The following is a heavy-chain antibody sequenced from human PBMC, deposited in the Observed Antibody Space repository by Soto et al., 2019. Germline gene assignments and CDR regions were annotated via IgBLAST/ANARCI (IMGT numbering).Heavy chain of an antibody. CDR1: GGSITSSY. CDR3: AREASYDSSGYYYSGGRLEYYFDY. CDR2: IYDTGISGYTPST. Sequence: SETLSLTCTVSGGSITSSYWSWIRRPPGKGLEWIAYIYDTGISGYTPSTSYNPSLKSRVTISVDRSKNQFSLKLSSVTAADTAVYYCAREASYDSSGYYYSGGRLEYYFDYWGQGTLVTVSS. V-gene: IGHV4-59*12. J-gene: IGHJ4*02. D-gene: IGHD3-22*01.